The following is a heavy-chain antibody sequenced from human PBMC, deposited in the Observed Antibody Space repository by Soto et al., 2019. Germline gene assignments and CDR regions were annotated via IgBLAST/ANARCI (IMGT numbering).Heavy chain of an antibody. D-gene: IGHD3-10*01. CDR1: GGTFSSYA. CDR2: IIPIFGTA. CDR3: AREAPYVGSGSLHDAFDI. J-gene: IGHJ3*02. V-gene: IGHV1-69*13. Sequence: GASVKVSCKASGGTFSSYAISWVRQAPGQGLEWMGGIIPIFGTANYAQKFQGRVTITADESTSTAYMELSSLRSEDTAVYYCAREAPYVGSGSLHDAFDIWGQGTMVTVSS.